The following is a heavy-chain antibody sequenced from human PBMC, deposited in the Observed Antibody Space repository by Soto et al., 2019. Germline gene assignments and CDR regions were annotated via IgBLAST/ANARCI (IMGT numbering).Heavy chain of an antibody. Sequence: SETLSLTCAVYGGSFSGYYWSWIRQPPGKGLEWIGEINHSGSTNYNPSLKSRVTISVDTSKNQFSLKLSSVTAADTAVYYCARGFRDFWSGYYGYYYGMDVWGQGTTVTSP. D-gene: IGHD3-3*01. CDR2: INHSGST. V-gene: IGHV4-34*01. CDR1: GGSFSGYY. CDR3: ARGFRDFWSGYYGYYYGMDV. J-gene: IGHJ6*02.